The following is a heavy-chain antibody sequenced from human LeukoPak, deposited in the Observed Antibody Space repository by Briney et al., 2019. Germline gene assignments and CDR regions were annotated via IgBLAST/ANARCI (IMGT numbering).Heavy chain of an antibody. D-gene: IGHD2-15*01. J-gene: IGHJ4*02. V-gene: IGHV1-2*04. Sequence: ASVKVSCKASGYTFTGYYMHWVRQAPGQGLEWMGWINPNSGGTNYAQKFQGWVTMTRDTSTSTVYMELSSLRSEDTAVYYCARGRCSGGSCYNDYWGQGTLVTVSS. CDR1: GYTFTGYY. CDR3: ARGRCSGGSCYNDY. CDR2: INPNSGGT.